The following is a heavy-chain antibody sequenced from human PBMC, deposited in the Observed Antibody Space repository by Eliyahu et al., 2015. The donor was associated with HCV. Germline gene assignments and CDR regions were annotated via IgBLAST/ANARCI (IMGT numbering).Heavy chain of an antibody. D-gene: IGHD3-10*01. Sequence: QVQLVQSGAEVKKPGASVKVSCKASGYPFTSYXISWVRQAPGQGXEWMGWISAYNGNTNYAQKLQGRVTMTTDTSTSTAYMELRSLRSDDTAVYYCARDGGGVIITVYYYYGMDVWGQGTTVTVSS. V-gene: IGHV1-18*01. CDR2: ISAYNGNT. CDR1: GYPFTSYX. J-gene: IGHJ6*02. CDR3: ARDGGGVIITVYYYYGMDV.